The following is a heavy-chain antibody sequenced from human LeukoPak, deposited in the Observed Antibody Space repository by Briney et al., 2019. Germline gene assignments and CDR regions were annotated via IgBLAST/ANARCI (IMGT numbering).Heavy chain of an antibody. CDR2: ISSSGSTI. D-gene: IGHD6-19*01. CDR3: ARVAVVAGRTNAYYFDY. V-gene: IGHV3-48*03. J-gene: IGHJ4*02. CDR1: GFTFSSYE. Sequence: GGSLRLSCAASGFTFSSYEMNWVRQAPGKGLEWVSYISSSGSTIYYADSVKGRFTISRDNAKNSLYLQMNSLRAEDTAVYYCARVAVVAGRTNAYYFDYWGQGTLVTVSS.